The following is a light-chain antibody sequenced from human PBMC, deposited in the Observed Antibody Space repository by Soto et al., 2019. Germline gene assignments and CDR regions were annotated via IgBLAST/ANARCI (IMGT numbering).Light chain of an antibody. V-gene: IGLV2-14*01. Sequence: QPGLAHPASRCRSHGQSITISCTGTSSDVGGYNYVSCYQQHPGKSPNLVIYEVSHRPSGVSNRFSGSKSGNTASRTISGLQAEDEADYYCTTYTSSNTSGFGSGTK. CDR1: SSDVGGYNY. J-gene: IGLJ1*01. CDR3: TTYTSSNTSG. CDR2: EVS.